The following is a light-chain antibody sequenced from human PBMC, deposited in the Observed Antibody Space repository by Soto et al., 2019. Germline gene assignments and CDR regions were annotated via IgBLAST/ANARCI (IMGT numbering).Light chain of an antibody. Sequence: QSVLTQPASVSGSPGQSITISCTGTSSDVGGSNYVSWYQQHPGKAPKLMIYDVSNRPSGVSNRFSGSKSGNTASLTISGLQAEDEADYYCSSYTSSSTLRGVFGTGIKVTVL. V-gene: IGLV2-14*01. CDR2: DVS. J-gene: IGLJ1*01. CDR1: SSDVGGSNY. CDR3: SSYTSSSTLRGV.